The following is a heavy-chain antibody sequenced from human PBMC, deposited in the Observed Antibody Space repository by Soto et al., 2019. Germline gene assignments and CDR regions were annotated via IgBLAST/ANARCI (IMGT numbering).Heavy chain of an antibody. V-gene: IGHV4-30-4*01. CDR3: ARPSPDPLAGWYFEY. J-gene: IGHJ4*02. CDR2: IYYSGYN. Sequence: QVQLQESGPGLVKPSQTLSLTCTVSGGSISSGDYYWSWIRQPPGKGLEWIGYIYYSGYNYYNPSLKSRVTMSLDTSKNQFSLKLISVTAADTAVYYCARPSPDPLAGWYFEYWGQGTLVTVSS. CDR1: GGSISSGDYY.